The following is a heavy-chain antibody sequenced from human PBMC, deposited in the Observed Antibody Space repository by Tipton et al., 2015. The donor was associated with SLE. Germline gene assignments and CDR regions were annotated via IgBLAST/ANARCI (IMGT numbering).Heavy chain of an antibody. V-gene: IGHV5-10-1*01. CDR1: GYSFINYW. J-gene: IGHJ4*02. CDR3: ARHGGSYIGDYFDY. CDR2: IDPSDSYT. D-gene: IGHD1-26*01. Sequence: VQLVQSGAEVKKPGESLKISCKGSGYSFINYWIGWVRQMPGKGLEWMGRIDPSDSYTNYSPSFQGHVTISADKSISTAYLQWSSLKASDTAMYYCARHGGSYIGDYFDYWGQGTLVTVSS.